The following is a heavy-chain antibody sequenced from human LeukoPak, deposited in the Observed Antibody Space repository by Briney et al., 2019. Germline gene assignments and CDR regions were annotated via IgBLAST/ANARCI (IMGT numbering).Heavy chain of an antibody. CDR1: GFTFRDHY. CDR2: IKQDGSEK. D-gene: IGHD3-10*01. CDR3: ARDRLVRGFDY. V-gene: IGHV3-7*01. J-gene: IGHJ4*02. Sequence: GGSLRLSCAASGFTFRDHYMDWVRQAPGKGLEWVANIKQDGSEKYYVDSVKGRFTISRDNAKNSLYLQMNSLRAEDTAVYYCARDRLVRGFDYWGQGTLVTVSS.